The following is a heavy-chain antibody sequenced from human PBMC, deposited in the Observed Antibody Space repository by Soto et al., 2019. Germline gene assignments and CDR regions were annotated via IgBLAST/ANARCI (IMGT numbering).Heavy chain of an antibody. CDR3: ARHHVRGRTIAGAAEF. V-gene: IGHV4-34*01. J-gene: IGHJ4*02. Sequence: QVQLQQWGAGLLKPSETLSLTCAVYGKSLSGYYWSWIRQPPGKALEWIGEINHSGNTNYNPSLKRRVTISVDTSKNQLCLNLSSVTAADTAMYYCARHHVRGRTIAGAAEFWGQGTLVTVSS. CDR2: INHSGNT. D-gene: IGHD1-26*01. CDR1: GKSLSGYY.